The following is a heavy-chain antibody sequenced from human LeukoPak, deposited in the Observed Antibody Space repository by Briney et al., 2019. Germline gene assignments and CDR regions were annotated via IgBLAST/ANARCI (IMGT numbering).Heavy chain of an antibody. J-gene: IGHJ5*02. CDR2: ICTSGST. V-gene: IGHV4-61*02. CDR1: GGSISSGSYY. CDR3: ARVVSQYGDYAWIVNWFDP. Sequence: SETLSLTCTVSGGSISSGSYYWSWIRQPAGKGLEWIGRICTSGSTNYNPSLKGRVTISVDTSKNQFSLKLSSVTAADTAVYYCARVVSQYGDYAWIVNWFDPWGQGTLVTVSS. D-gene: IGHD4-17*01.